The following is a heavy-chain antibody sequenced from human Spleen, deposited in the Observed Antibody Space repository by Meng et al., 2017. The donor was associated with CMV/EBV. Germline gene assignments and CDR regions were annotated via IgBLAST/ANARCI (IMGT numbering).Heavy chain of an antibody. CDR3: VGGGGGVNWLDS. CDR1: GGSIRGHY. CDR2: SFYSGNT. V-gene: IGHV4-59*11. J-gene: IGHJ5*01. Sequence: SETLSLTCTVSGGSIRGHYLSWVRQPPGKGLEWVGFSFYSGNTNYNPSLKSRVTISLGTTTNLFSLKLNSVPEADTAVYHCVGGGGGVNWLDSWGQGTLVTVSS. D-gene: IGHD4-23*01.